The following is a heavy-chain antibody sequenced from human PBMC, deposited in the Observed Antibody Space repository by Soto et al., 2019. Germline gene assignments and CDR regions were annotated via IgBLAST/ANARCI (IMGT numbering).Heavy chain of an antibody. CDR1: GFTFSTYA. V-gene: IGHV3-23*01. Sequence: PGGSLRLSCAASGFTFSTYAMSWVRQAPGKGLEWVSTISLSGDTTYSGDSVRGRFAVSRDNSKNTVYLQMNSLRAEDTAVYYCASSLRYFDWLLSDAFDIWGQGTMVTVSS. CDR2: ISLSGDTT. D-gene: IGHD3-9*01. CDR3: ASSLRYFDWLLSDAFDI. J-gene: IGHJ3*02.